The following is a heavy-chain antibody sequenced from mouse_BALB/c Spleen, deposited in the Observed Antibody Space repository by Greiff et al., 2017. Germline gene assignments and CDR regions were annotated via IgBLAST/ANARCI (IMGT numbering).Heavy chain of an antibody. CDR1: GFTFSDYY. Sequence: EVKLVESGGGLVKPGGSLKLSCAASGFTFSDYYMYWVRQTPEKMLEWVATISDGGSYTYYPDSVKGRFTISRDNAKNNLYLQMSSLKSEDTAMYYCARAYYYGSSTGFAYWGQGTLVTVSA. V-gene: IGHV5-4*02. CDR2: ISDGGSYT. D-gene: IGHD1-1*01. J-gene: IGHJ3*01. CDR3: ARAYYYGSSTGFAY.